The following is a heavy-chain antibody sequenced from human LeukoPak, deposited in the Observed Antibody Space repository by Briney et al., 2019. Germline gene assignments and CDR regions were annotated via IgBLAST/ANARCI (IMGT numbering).Heavy chain of an antibody. CDR3: ARGQIDYSSLNLKGHYYYDYGMDV. V-gene: IGHV4-34*01. CDR1: GRSFSGYY. CDR2: INHSGST. Sequence: SETLALTCAVYGRSFSGYYWRWIRQPPGKGLEWIGEINHSGSTNYNPSLKGRVTISVDTSKNQFSLKLSSVTAADTAVYYCARGQIDYSSLNLKGHYYYDYGMDVWGKGTTVTVSS. J-gene: IGHJ6*04. D-gene: IGHD3-16*01.